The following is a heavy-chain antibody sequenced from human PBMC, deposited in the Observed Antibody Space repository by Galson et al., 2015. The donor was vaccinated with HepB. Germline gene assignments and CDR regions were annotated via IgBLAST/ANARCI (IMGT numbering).Heavy chain of an antibody. D-gene: IGHD1-26*01. V-gene: IGHV3-30*04. CDR1: GFTFSRFT. J-gene: IGHJ6*02. CDR2: ISYDGRNK. Sequence: SLRLSCAASGFTFSRFTVHWVRQAPGKGLEWVTFISYDGRNKYYADSVKGRFTISRDNSKNTLFLQMSNLRAEDTAVYYCARDLYSGEGLDVWGQGTTVTVSS. CDR3: ARDLYSGEGLDV.